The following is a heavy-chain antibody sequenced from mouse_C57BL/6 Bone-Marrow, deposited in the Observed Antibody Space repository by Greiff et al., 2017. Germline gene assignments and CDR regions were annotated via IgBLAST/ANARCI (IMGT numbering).Heavy chain of an antibody. Sequence: EVKLQESGPELVKPGASVKISCKASGYSFTDYNMNWVKQSNGKSLEWIGVINPNYGTTSYNQKFKGKATLTVDPSSSTAYMQLNSLTSEDSAVYYCARGYDYDYAMDYWGQGTAVTVSS. CDR1: GYSFTDYN. J-gene: IGHJ4*01. D-gene: IGHD2-4*01. CDR2: INPNYGTT. V-gene: IGHV1-39*01. CDR3: ARGYDYDYAMDY.